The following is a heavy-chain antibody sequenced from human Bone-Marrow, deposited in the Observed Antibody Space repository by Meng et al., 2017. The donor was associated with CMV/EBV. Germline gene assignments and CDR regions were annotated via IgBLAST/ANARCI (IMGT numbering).Heavy chain of an antibody. V-gene: IGHV3-23*01. CDR1: GFTFSSCA. J-gene: IGHJ4*02. CDR2: ISGSGGST. D-gene: IGHD6-19*01. CDR3: AKYLGSGWYYRYYFDY. Sequence: GGSLRLSCAASGFTFSSCAMSWVRQAPGKGLEWVSAISGSGGSTYYAGSVKGRFTISRDNSKNTLYLQMNSLRAEDTAVYYCAKYLGSGWYYRYYFDYWGQGTLVTVSS.